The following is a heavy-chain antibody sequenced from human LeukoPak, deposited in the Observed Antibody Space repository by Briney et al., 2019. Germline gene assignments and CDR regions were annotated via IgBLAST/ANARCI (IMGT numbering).Heavy chain of an antibody. D-gene: IGHD3-16*02. V-gene: IGHV3-48*01. CDR3: AREGIIWGTYRYFDF. J-gene: IGHJ4*02. Sequence: GGSLRLSCAASGFTFDAYAMNWVRQAPGKGLEWLSYITSSSSTIYYADSVKGRFTISRDNAKNSLYLQMNSLRAEDTAVYCCAREGIIWGTYRYFDFWGQGTLVTVSS. CDR2: ITSSSSTI. CDR1: GFTFDAYA.